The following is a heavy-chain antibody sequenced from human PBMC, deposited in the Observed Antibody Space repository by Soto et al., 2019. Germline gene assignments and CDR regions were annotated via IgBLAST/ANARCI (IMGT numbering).Heavy chain of an antibody. D-gene: IGHD3-22*01. Sequence: GGSLRLSCAASGFTFSSYAMSWVRQAPGKGLEWVSAISGSGGSTYYADSVKGRFTISRDNSKNTLYLQMNSLRAEDTAVYYWARGNYHNSGSLDYWGQGTLVTVSS. J-gene: IGHJ4*02. CDR2: ISGSGGST. V-gene: IGHV3-23*01. CDR3: ARGNYHNSGSLDY. CDR1: GFTFSSYA.